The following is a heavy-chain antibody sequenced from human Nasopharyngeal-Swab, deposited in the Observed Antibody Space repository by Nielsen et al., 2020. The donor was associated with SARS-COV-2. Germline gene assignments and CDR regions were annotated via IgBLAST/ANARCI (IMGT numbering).Heavy chain of an antibody. J-gene: IGHJ5*02. CDR3: ARDTSAEKRGNWFDP. Sequence: RQAPGKGLEWIGSIYYSGSTYYNPSLKSRVTISVDTSKNQFSLKLSSVTAADTAVYYCARDTSAEKRGNWFDPWGQGTLVTVS. D-gene: IGHD6-25*01. V-gene: IGHV4-39*02. CDR2: IYYSGST.